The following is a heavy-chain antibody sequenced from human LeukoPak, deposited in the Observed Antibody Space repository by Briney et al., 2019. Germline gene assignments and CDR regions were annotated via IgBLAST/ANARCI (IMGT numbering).Heavy chain of an antibody. Sequence: GGSLTLSCAASGFTASSNYMNWVRQAPGKGLEWVSVIYSGGYTNYADSVKGRFTISRDNSKNTVYLQLNSLRTDDTVVYYCARDKREECSGTSCYGDAFDVWGQGTVVTVSS. CDR1: GFTASSNY. D-gene: IGHD2-2*01. J-gene: IGHJ3*01. CDR3: ARDKREECSGTSCYGDAFDV. CDR2: IYSGGYT. V-gene: IGHV3-66*02.